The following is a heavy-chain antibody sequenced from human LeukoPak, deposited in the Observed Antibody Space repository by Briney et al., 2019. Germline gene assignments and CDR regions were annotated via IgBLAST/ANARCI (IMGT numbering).Heavy chain of an antibody. CDR2: LYHPDST. CDR3: ARQYDSYFYYYLDL. J-gene: IGHJ6*03. D-gene: IGHD2-2*01. V-gene: IGHV4-38-2*01. CDR1: GYPINNAYY. Sequence: SETLSLTCAVSGYPINNAYYWVWTRQPPGKGLEWIGSLYHPDSTYYNPSLKSRVTMSVDTSRNQFSLKLSFVTAADTAVYYCARQYDSYFYYYLDLWGTGTTVTVSS.